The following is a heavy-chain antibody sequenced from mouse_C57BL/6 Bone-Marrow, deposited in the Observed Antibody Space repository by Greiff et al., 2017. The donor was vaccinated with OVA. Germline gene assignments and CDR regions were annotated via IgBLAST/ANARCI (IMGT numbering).Heavy chain of an antibody. J-gene: IGHJ2*01. CDR1: GYTFTSYW. D-gene: IGHD2-12*01. CDR3: ARRGDSYLYYFDY. CDR2: IDPSDSYT. V-gene: IGHV1-69*01. Sequence: QVQLQQPGAELVMPGASVKLSCKASGYTFTSYWMHWVKQRPGQGLEWIGEIDPSDSYTNYNQKFKGKSTLTVDKSSSTAYMQLSSLTSEDSAVYYCARRGDSYLYYFDYWGQGTTLTVSS.